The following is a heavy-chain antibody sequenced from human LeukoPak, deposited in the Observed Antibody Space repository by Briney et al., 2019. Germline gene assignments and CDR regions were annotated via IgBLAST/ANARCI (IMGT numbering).Heavy chain of an antibody. CDR2: IYSGGST. CDR3: ARDPRISVVVPAAPSYFDY. Sequence: GGSLRLSCAASGFTVSSNYMSWVRQAPGKGLEWVSVIYSGGSTYYADSVKGRFTISRDNSKNTLYLQMNSLRAEDTAVYYCARDPRISVVVPAAPSYFDYWGQGTLVTVSS. D-gene: IGHD2-2*01. J-gene: IGHJ4*02. V-gene: IGHV3-66*02. CDR1: GFTVSSNY.